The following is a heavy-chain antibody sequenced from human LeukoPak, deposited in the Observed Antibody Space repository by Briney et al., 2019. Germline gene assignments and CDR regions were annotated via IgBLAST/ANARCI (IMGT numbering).Heavy chain of an antibody. CDR2: IYYSGST. D-gene: IGHD6-19*01. Sequence: PSETLSLTCTVSGGSISSSSYYWGWIRQPPGKGLEWIGSIYYSGSTYYNPSLKSRVTISVDTSKNQFSLKLSSVTAADTAVYYGIAVQYLPPTVDYWGQGTPVTVSS. J-gene: IGHJ4*02. CDR3: IAVQYLPPTVDY. V-gene: IGHV4-39*01. CDR1: GGSISSSSYY.